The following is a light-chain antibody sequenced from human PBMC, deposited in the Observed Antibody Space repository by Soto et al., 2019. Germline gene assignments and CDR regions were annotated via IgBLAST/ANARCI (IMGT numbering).Light chain of an antibody. CDR2: GAS. CDR3: QQYNNWPLT. J-gene: IGKJ4*01. CDR1: QSVTSN. V-gene: IGKV3-15*01. Sequence: EIVMPQSPATPSVSPGERATLSCRASQSVTSNLAWYQQKRGQAPRLLIYGASTRATGIPARFSGSGSGTEFTLTISSLLSAGLAVYYGQQYNNWPLTFGGGTKGVIK.